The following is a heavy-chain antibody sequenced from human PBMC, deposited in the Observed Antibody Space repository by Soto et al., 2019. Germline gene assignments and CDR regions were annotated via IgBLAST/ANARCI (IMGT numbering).Heavy chain of an antibody. CDR2: ISGYGDST. CDR3: TKDGCSGGDCYFNFDH. CDR1: GFTVGNYD. J-gene: IGHJ4*02. D-gene: IGHD2-15*01. Sequence: GGSLRLSCAASGFTVGNYDMSWVRQAPGKGLEWVSGISGYGDSTNYADSVKGRFAISRDNSKNTLYLQMNSLSGEDTAIYYCTKDGCSGGDCYFNFDHWGLRPLVTVSS. V-gene: IGHV3-23*01.